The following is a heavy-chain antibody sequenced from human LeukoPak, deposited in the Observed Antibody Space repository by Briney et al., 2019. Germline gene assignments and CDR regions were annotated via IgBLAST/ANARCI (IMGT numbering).Heavy chain of an antibody. D-gene: IGHD6-6*01. CDR1: GFTFSSYS. J-gene: IGHJ6*03. CDR2: INHSGST. V-gene: IGHV4-34*01. CDR3: ARGRSGIAALHYYYYMDV. Sequence: GSLRLSCAASGFTFSSYSMNWVRQPPGKGLEWIGEINHSGSTNYNPSLKSQVTISVDTSKNQFSLKLSSVTAADTAVYYCARGRSGIAALHYYYYMDVWGKGTTVTVSS.